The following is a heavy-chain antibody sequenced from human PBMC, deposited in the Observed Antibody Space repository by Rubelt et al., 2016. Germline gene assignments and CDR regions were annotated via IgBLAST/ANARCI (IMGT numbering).Heavy chain of an antibody. Sequence: QVQLQESGPGLVKPSETLSLTCTVSGGSVSSYYWTWIRQPPGKGLEWIGYIYYSGSTDYNPSLESRVTMSVNTSKTQFSLKLSSVTAADTAVYYCARVVRGTSYFDHWGQGNMVTVSS. J-gene: IGHJ4*02. V-gene: IGHV4-59*08. CDR2: IYYSGST. CDR3: ARVVRGTSYFDH. D-gene: IGHD3-10*01. CDR1: GGSVSSYY.